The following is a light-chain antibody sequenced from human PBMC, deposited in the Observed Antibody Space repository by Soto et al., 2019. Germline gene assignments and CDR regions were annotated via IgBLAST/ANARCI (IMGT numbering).Light chain of an antibody. CDR3: QQSYNTPLT. J-gene: IGKJ4*01. CDR1: QSISSW. Sequence: DIQMTQSPSTLSASVGDRVTITCRASQSISSWLAWYQQKPGKAPTLLIYDASTLHSGVPSRFSGSGSGTDFTLTISSLQPEDFATFYCQQSYNTPLTFGGGTKGDIK. CDR2: DAS. V-gene: IGKV1-39*01.